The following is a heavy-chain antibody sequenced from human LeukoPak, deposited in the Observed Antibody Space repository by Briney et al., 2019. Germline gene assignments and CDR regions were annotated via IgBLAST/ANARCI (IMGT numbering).Heavy chain of an antibody. CDR2: IYSSGST. J-gene: IGHJ3*01. V-gene: IGHV4-61*02. CDR3: ARDRIVGAEDDAFHF. D-gene: IGHD1-26*01. CDR1: GGSISSGSYY. Sequence: SETLSLTCTVSGGSISSGSYYWSWIRQPAGKGLEWIGRIYSSGSTNYNPSLKSRVTISLDTSKNQFSLKLSSVTAADTAVYYCARDRIVGAEDDAFHFWGQGTMVTVSS.